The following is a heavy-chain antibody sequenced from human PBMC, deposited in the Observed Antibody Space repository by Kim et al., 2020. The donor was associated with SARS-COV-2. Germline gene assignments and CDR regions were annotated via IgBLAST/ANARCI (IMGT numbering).Heavy chain of an antibody. J-gene: IGHJ6*02. CDR3: ARRGSYYGYGMDV. Sequence: YAQKLQGRVTMTTDTSTSTAYMELRRLRSEDTAVYCCARRGSYYGYGMDVWGQGTTVTVSS. V-gene: IGHV1-18*01. D-gene: IGHD1-26*01.